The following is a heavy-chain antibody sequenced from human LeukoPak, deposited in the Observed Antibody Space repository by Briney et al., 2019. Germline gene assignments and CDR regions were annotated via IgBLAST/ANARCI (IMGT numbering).Heavy chain of an antibody. CDR3: ARGFKNYYYMDV. Sequence: ASVKVSCKASGGTFSSYATSWVRQAPGQGLEWMGGIIPIFGTANYAQKFQGRVTITADESTSTAYMELSSLRSEDTAVYYCARGFKNYYYMDVWGKGTTVTVSS. V-gene: IGHV1-69*13. CDR2: IIPIFGTA. CDR1: GGTFSSYA. J-gene: IGHJ6*03.